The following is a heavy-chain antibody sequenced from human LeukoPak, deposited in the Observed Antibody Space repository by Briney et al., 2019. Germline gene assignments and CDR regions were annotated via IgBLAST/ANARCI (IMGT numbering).Heavy chain of an antibody. D-gene: IGHD3-10*01. CDR1: GGTFSSYA. Sequence: SVKVSCKASGGTFSSYAISWVRQAPGQGLEWMGGIIPIFGTANYAQKFQGRVTITADESASTAYMELSSLRSEDTAVYYCARANYHGSGSYSFGFDYWGQGTLVTVSS. J-gene: IGHJ4*02. CDR3: ARANYHGSGSYSFGFDY. CDR2: IIPIFGTA. V-gene: IGHV1-69*13.